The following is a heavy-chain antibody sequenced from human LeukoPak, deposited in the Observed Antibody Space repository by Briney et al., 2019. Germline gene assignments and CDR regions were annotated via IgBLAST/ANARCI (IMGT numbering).Heavy chain of an antibody. D-gene: IGHD6-13*01. Sequence: SVKVSCKASGGTFSSYAISWVRQAPGQGLEWMGRIIPILGIANYAQKFQGRVTITADKFTSTAYMELSSLRSEDTAVYYCARGVGIAAAGTSWFDPWGQGTLVTVSS. CDR3: ARGVGIAAAGTSWFDP. CDR1: GGTFSSYA. CDR2: IIPILGIA. J-gene: IGHJ5*02. V-gene: IGHV1-69*04.